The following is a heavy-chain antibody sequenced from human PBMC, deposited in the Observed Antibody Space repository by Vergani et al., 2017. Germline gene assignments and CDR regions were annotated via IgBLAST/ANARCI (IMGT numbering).Heavy chain of an antibody. D-gene: IGHD4-17*01. CDR1: GYTFTDHY. V-gene: IGHV1-69-2*01. J-gene: IGHJ6*02. CDR3: ATPQTVTTGGMEV. Sequence: EVQLVQSGAEVKKPGATLKISCKVSGYTFTDHYMHWVKPAPGKGLEWMGLVDPEDGETIYAEKFKGRVTIAADTSTDTAHLELSSLRSEDTAIYYCATPQTVTTGGMEVWGQGTKVTVAS. CDR2: VDPEDGET.